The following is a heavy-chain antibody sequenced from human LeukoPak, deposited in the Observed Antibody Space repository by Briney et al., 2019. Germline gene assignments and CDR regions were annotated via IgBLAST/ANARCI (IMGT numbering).Heavy chain of an antibody. CDR1: GFTFSSYG. J-gene: IGHJ5*02. V-gene: IGHV3-33*01. CDR3: AREYGDFENWLDP. Sequence: GGSLRLSCAASGFTFSSYGMHWVRQAPGKGLEWVAVIWYDGSNKYYADSVKGRFTISRDNSKNTLYLQMNSLRAEDTAVYYCAREYGDFENWLDPWGQGTLVTVSS. CDR2: IWYDGSNK. D-gene: IGHD4-17*01.